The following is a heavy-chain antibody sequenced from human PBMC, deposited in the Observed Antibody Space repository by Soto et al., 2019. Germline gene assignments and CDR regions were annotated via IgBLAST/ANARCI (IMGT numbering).Heavy chain of an antibody. Sequence: GASVKVSCKASGGTFSSYAISWVRQAPGQGLEWMGGIIPIFGTANYAQKFQGRVTITADESTSTAYMELSSLRSEDTAVYYCASGPGIAVAGTKSDYWGQGTLVTVSS. CDR1: GGTFSSYA. J-gene: IGHJ4*02. V-gene: IGHV1-69*13. CDR3: ASGPGIAVAGTKSDY. D-gene: IGHD6-19*01. CDR2: IIPIFGTA.